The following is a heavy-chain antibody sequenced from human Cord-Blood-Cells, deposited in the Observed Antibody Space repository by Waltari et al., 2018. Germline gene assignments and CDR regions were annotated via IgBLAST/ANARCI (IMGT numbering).Heavy chain of an antibody. J-gene: IGHJ6*02. Sequence: QVQLVESGGGVVQPGRSLSLSCAASGFTFSRYAMPWVRQAPGKGLEWVAVISYDGSNKYYADSVKGRFTISRDNSKNTLYLQMNSLRAEDTAVYYCARVGVKRGYYYYYGMDVWGQGTTVTVSS. CDR3: ARVGVKRGYYYYYGMDV. D-gene: IGHD3-10*01. V-gene: IGHV3-30-3*01. CDR2: ISYDGSNK. CDR1: GFTFSRYA.